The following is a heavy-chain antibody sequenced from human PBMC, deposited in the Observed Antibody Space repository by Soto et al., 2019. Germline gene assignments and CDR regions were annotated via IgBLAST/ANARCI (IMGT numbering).Heavy chain of an antibody. J-gene: IGHJ5*02. CDR1: GYTFTSYA. D-gene: IGHD3-22*01. CDR3: ARDRYYDSSGYYSWFDP. V-gene: IGHV1-3*01. Sequence: ASVKVSCKASGYTFTSYAMHCVRQAPGQRFEWMGWISAYNGNTNYAQKLQGRVTITADESTSTAYMELSSLRSEDTAVYYCARDRYYDSSGYYSWFDPWGQGTLVTVSS. CDR2: ISAYNGNT.